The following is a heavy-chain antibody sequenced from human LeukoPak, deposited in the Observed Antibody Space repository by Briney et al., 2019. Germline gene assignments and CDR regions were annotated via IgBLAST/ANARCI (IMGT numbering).Heavy chain of an antibody. J-gene: IGHJ2*01. CDR1: GFTFSNYA. Sequence: GGSLRLSCAASGFTFSNYAMHWVRQAPGKGLEWVAVISYDGNNKYYVDSVKGRFTISRDNSQNTLYLQLNSLGPEDTATYYCARVGVTGWYFDLWGRGTLVTVSS. V-gene: IGHV3-30-3*01. CDR3: ARVGVTGWYFDL. D-gene: IGHD1-26*01. CDR2: ISYDGNNK.